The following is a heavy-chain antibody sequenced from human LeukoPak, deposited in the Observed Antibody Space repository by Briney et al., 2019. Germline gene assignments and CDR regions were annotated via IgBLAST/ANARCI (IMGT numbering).Heavy chain of an antibody. V-gene: IGHV3-48*03. CDR1: GFTFSSYE. CDR2: ISSSGSTI. Sequence: GGSLRLSCAASGFTFSSYEMNWVRQAPGKGLEWVSYISSSGSTIYHADSVKGRFTISRDNAKNSLYLQMNSLRAEDTAVYYCARESSGYFYWGQGTLVTVSS. D-gene: IGHD3-22*01. CDR3: ARESSGYFY. J-gene: IGHJ4*02.